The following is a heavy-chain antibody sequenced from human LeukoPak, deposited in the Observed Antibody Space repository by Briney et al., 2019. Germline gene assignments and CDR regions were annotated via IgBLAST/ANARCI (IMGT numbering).Heavy chain of an antibody. D-gene: IGHD4/OR15-4a*01. CDR1: GFTFSSYA. Sequence: GGSLRLSCAASGFTFSSYAMNWVRQAPGKGLEWVSISGSGGDTYYADSVKGRFTISRDNSKNTLYLQMNSLRAEDTAVYYCAKARGATYGTYYFAYWGQGTLVTVSS. CDR2: SGSGGDT. CDR3: AKARGATYGTYYFAY. V-gene: IGHV3-23*01. J-gene: IGHJ4*02.